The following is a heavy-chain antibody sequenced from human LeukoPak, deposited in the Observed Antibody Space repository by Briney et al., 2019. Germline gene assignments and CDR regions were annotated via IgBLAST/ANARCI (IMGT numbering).Heavy chain of an antibody. CDR1: GVSISTSRYY. J-gene: IGHJ6*03. CDR2: IYYSGIT. D-gene: IGHD3-10*01. V-gene: IGHV4-39*01. CDR3: ARHQEGMVRGVLYYMDV. Sequence: SETLSLTCTVSGVSISTSRYYWGWIRQPPGKGLEWIGSIYYSGITYHNPSLKSRVTISVDTSNNQFSLKMSSVTAADTAVYFCARHQEGMVRGVLYYMDVWGKGTTVIISS.